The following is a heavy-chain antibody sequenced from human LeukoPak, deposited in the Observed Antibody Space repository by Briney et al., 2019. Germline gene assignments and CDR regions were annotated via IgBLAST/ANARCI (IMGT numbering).Heavy chain of an antibody. V-gene: IGHV1-3*01. CDR3: ARLRDDSSGYYRDFDY. Sequence: GASVKVSCKASGYTFTSYAMHWVRQAPGQRLEWMGWINAGNGNTKYSQKFQGRVTMTTDTSTSTAYMELRSPRSDDTAVYYCARLRDDSSGYYRDFDYWGQGTLVTVSS. D-gene: IGHD3-22*01. CDR1: GYTFTSYA. CDR2: INAGNGNT. J-gene: IGHJ4*02.